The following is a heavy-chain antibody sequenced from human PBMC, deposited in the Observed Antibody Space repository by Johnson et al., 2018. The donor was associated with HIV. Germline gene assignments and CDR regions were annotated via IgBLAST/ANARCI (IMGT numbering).Heavy chain of an antibody. CDR3: ARGFLTGTPSDAFDI. V-gene: IGHV3-30-3*01. CDR1: EFSFSTYA. J-gene: IGHJ3*02. Sequence: QVQLVESGGGVVQPERSLRLSCAASEFSFSTYAMRWVRQAPGKGLEWVAVISYDGSNKYYADSVKGRFTISRDNSKNTLYLQMNSLRAEDTAVYYCARGFLTGTPSDAFDIWGQGTMVTVSS. CDR2: ISYDGSNK. D-gene: IGHD1-1*01.